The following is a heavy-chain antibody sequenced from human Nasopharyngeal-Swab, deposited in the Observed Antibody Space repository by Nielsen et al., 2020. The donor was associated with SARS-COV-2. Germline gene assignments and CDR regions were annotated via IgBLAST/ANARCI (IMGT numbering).Heavy chain of an antibody. V-gene: IGHV3-7*03. J-gene: IGHJ6*02. CDR3: ARDYDFWGYYYGMDV. Sequence: GESLKISCAASGFTFGSYWMSWVRQAPGKGLEWVANIKQDGSEKYYVDSVKGRFTISRDNAKNSLYLQMNSLRAEDTAVYYCARDYDFWGYYYGMDVWGQGTTVTVSS. CDR2: IKQDGSEK. D-gene: IGHD3-3*01. CDR1: GFTFGSYW.